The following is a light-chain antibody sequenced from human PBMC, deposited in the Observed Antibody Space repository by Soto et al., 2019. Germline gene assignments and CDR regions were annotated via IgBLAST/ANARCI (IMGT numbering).Light chain of an antibody. J-gene: IGKJ1*01. V-gene: IGKV2-28*01. CDR2: AGS. CDR1: HSLLHSNGYNY. CDR3: LQALQTQT. Sequence: EIVMNQSPLYLAVTPGEPGSISCKSSHSLLHSNGYNYSEWYLQTPQHSPQXLNYAGSNPASGVQDRISSSGSGTDFTMKIRRVADEDVAVYYCLQALQTQTCGQGTKVDIK.